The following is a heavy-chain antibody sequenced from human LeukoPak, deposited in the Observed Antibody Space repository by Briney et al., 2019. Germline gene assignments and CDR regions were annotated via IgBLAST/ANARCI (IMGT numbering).Heavy chain of an antibody. CDR2: IHDSGST. V-gene: IGHV4-39*07. D-gene: IGHD3-22*01. Sequence: SETLSLTCSVSGGSISSSSYYWGWLRQPPGKGLEWIGSIHDSGSTNYNPSLKSRVTISVDTSKNQFSLKLSSVTAADTAVYYCARGYYYDSSGYQHDAFDIWGQGTMVTVSS. CDR1: GGSISSSSYY. CDR3: ARGYYYDSSGYQHDAFDI. J-gene: IGHJ3*02.